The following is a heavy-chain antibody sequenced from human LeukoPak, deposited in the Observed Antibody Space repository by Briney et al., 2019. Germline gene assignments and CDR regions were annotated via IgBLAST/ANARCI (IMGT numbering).Heavy chain of an antibody. V-gene: IGHV4-59*01. CDR2: IFYSGDT. CDR1: GGSISGYH. J-gene: IGHJ4*02. D-gene: IGHD5-18*01. CDR3: ARDKQPGDY. Sequence: PSETLSLTCTVSGGSISGYHWGWIRQPPGKGLEWIGYIFYSGDTTHNPSHKSRVTISVDTPKNQFSLKLSSVTAADTAVYFCARDKQPGDYWGPGTLVTVSS.